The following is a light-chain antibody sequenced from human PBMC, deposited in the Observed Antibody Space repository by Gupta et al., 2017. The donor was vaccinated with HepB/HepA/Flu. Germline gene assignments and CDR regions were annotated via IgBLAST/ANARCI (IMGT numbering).Light chain of an antibody. J-gene: IGKJ5*01. V-gene: IGKV1-39*01. Sequence: DIQMTQSPSSLSASVGDRVTITCRASQSIRNYLHWYQHKPGKAPKLLIYSASTLQNEVPSRFSGSGSGTEFTLTISSLQPEDFAAYYCQQCRTTPITFGQGTRLELK. CDR2: SAS. CDR3: QQCRTTPIT. CDR1: QSIRNY.